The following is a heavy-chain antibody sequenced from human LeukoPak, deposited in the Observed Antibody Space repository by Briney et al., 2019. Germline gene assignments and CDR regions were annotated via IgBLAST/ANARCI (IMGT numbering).Heavy chain of an antibody. J-gene: IGHJ6*03. V-gene: IGHV4-30-4*08. CDR1: GGSISSGDYY. D-gene: IGHD1-7*01. Sequence: SQTLSLTCTVSGGSISSGDYYWSWIRQPPGKGLEWIGYIYYSGSTYYNPSLKSRVTISVDTSKNQFSLKLSSLTAADTAVYYCAGARTGTTPHYYYYYYMDVWGKGTTVTVFS. CDR2: IYYSGST. CDR3: AGARTGTTPHYYYYYYMDV.